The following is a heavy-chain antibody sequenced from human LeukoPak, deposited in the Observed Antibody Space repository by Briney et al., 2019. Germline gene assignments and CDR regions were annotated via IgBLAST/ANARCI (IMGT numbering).Heavy chain of an antibody. CDR1: GFTFSNYA. Sequence: PGGSLRLSCAASGFTFSNYAMTWVRQAPGKGLEWVSTVTGSGTSTFYADSVKGRFTISRDNSKNTLFLQMSSLRADDTAVYYCAKDLTTSHVSQYFDYWGRGTLVTVSS. J-gene: IGHJ4*02. CDR3: AKDLTTSHVSQYFDY. V-gene: IGHV3-23*01. D-gene: IGHD1-14*01. CDR2: VTGSGTST.